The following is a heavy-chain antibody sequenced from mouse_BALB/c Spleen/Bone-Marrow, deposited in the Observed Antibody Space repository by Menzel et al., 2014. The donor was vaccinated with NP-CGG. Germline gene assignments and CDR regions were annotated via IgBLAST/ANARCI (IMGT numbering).Heavy chain of an antibody. D-gene: IGHD3-1*01. V-gene: IGHV1-5*01. CDR3: ATLARNYFDY. CDR2: IYPGNSDT. J-gene: IGHJ2*01. CDR1: GYTFTGYW. Sequence: EVQLQQSGTVLARPGASVKMSCKASGYTFTGYWMHWVKQRPGQGLEWIGTIYPGNSDTTYNQKLKGKAKLTAVTSTSTAYMELSSLTNEDSAVYYCATLARNYFDYWGQGTTLTVSS.